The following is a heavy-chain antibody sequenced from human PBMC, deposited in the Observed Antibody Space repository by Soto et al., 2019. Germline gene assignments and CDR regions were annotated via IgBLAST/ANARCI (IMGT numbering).Heavy chain of an antibody. CDR1: EDTFTSYY. Sequence: VASVKVSCKAPEDTFTSYYTNWVRQAPGQGLEWMGIINPNGGSTRYAQKFQGRVTFTRDTPASTVYLELRSLRSDDTAFYYCARSSGGVLGLIIEGSNWFGSWGQGTLVTVYS. J-gene: IGHJ5*01. D-gene: IGHD2-8*01. CDR3: ARSSGGVLGLIIEGSNWFGS. CDR2: INPNGGST. V-gene: IGHV1-46*01.